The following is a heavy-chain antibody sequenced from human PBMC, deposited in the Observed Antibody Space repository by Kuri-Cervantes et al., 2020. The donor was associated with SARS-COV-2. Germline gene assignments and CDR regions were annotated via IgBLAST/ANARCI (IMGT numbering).Heavy chain of an antibody. D-gene: IGHD2-2*02. V-gene: IGHV3-21*01. Sequence: GESLKISCAASGXXXSSYNXXWVRXXPGKGXEWVSSISSGSTYXYYAXSVKGRFTISRDNAKNSLSLQLNSLRAEDTAVYYCARDLTPERYCSXTSCYTDYDFXXXYLVDYWGQGTLVTVSS. CDR2: ISSGSTYX. CDR3: ARDLTPERYCSXTSCYTDYDFXXXYLVDY. CDR1: GXXXSSYN. J-gene: IGHJ4*02.